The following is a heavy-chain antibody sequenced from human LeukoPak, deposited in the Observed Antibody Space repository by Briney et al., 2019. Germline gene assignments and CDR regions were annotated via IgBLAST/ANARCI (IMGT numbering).Heavy chain of an antibody. CDR3: ARDATEYYYDSSGYYPDY. CDR2: ISSSSSTI. CDR1: GFTFSSYS. J-gene: IGHJ4*02. V-gene: IGHV3-48*04. D-gene: IGHD3-22*01. Sequence: RGSLRLSCAASGFTFSSYSMNWVRQAPGKGLEWVSYISSSSSTIYYADSVKGRFTISRDNAKNSLYLQMNSLRAEDTAVYYCARDATEYYYDSSGYYPDYWGQGTLVTVSS.